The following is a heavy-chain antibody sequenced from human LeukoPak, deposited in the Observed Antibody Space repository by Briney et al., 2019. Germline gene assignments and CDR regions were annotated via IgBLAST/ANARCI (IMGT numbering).Heavy chain of an antibody. CDR3: AKDLNIVEVPPTI. CDR2: INSDGSST. Sequence: GGSLRLSCAASGFTFSSYWMHWVRQAPGKGLVWVSRINSDGSSTSYADSVKGRLTISRDNAKNTLYLQMNSLRAEDTAVYYCAKDLNIVEVPPTIWGQGTLVTVSS. J-gene: IGHJ3*02. D-gene: IGHD2-2*01. V-gene: IGHV3-74*01. CDR1: GFTFSSYW.